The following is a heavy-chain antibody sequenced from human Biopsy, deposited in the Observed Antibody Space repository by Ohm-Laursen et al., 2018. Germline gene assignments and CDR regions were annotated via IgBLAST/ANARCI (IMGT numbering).Heavy chain of an antibody. V-gene: IGHV3-74*01. J-gene: IGHJ6*02. CDR1: EFIFSRFW. Sequence: SLRLSCAASEFIFSRFWMYWVRQAPGKGLVWVSRINSDGSSTNYADAVKGRFTISRDNAKNSLSLQMNSLRADDTAVYYCATSGAADSWGNYCGMDVWGRGTTVTVSS. CDR2: INSDGSST. CDR3: ATSGAADSWGNYCGMDV. D-gene: IGHD3-16*01.